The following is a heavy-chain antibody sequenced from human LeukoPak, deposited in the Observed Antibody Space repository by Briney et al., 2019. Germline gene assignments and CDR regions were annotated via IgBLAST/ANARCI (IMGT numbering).Heavy chain of an antibody. Sequence: GESLKISCKGSGYSFTSYWIAWVRQRPGKGLEWMGIIYPGDSDTRYSPSFQGQVTISADKSINTAYLQWSSLEASDTAMYYCAGRAADEPDYWGQGTLVTVSS. CDR1: GYSFTSYW. J-gene: IGHJ4*02. CDR2: IYPGDSDT. V-gene: IGHV5-51*01. D-gene: IGHD1-14*01. CDR3: AGRAADEPDY.